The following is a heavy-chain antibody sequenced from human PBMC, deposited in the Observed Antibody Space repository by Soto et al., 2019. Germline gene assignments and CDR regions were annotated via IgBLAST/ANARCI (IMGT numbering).Heavy chain of an antibody. CDR1: GGSISSYY. CDR3: ARVGGFCTNGVCYENWFDP. J-gene: IGHJ5*02. V-gene: IGHV4-59*01. CDR2: IYYSGRT. Sequence: TSETLSLTCSVSGGSISSYYWTWIRQPPGKGLEWIGHIYYSGRTNYNPSLKSRVTFSVDTSKNQLSLKLSSVTAADTAVYYCARVGGFCTNGVCYENWFDPWGQGTLVTVSS. D-gene: IGHD2-8*01.